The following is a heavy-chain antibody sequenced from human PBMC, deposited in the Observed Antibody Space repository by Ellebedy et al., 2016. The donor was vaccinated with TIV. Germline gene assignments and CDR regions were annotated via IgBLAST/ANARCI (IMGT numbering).Heavy chain of an antibody. CDR3: ARVTLVTTATLDH. J-gene: IGHJ4*02. CDR1: GESLSDYY. CDR2: INHRGTA. V-gene: IGHV4-34*01. D-gene: IGHD4-17*01. Sequence: MPGGSLRLSCTVYGESLSDYYWSWIRQPPGKGLEWVGEINHRGTANYNPSLESRVTISVDTSKNQFSLRLSSVTAADTAVYYCARVTLVTTATLDHWGQGTLVTVSS.